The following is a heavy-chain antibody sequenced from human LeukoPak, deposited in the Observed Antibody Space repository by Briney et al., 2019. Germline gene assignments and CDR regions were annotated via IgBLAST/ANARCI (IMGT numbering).Heavy chain of an antibody. CDR3: AKDQVGLGYCSSTSCS. D-gene: IGHD2-2*01. V-gene: IGHV3-30*02. CDR2: IRYDGSNK. J-gene: IGHJ4*02. Sequence: QPGGSLRLSCAASGFTFSSYGMHWVRQARGKGLEWVAFIRYDGSNKYYADSVKGRFTISRDNSKNTLYLQMNSLRAEDTAVYYCAKDQVGLGYCSSTSCSWGQGTLVTVSS. CDR1: GFTFSSYG.